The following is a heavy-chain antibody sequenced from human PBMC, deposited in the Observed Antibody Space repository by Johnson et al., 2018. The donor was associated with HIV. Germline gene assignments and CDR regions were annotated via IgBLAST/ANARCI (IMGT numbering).Heavy chain of an antibody. D-gene: IGHD3-16*02. J-gene: IGHJ3*02. CDR3: ARPPAYLYKAAFSI. CDR1: GFTLSDFY. CDR2: ISASGSNI. Sequence: QVQLVESGGGLVKPGGSLRLSCAASGFTLSDFYMSWIRQAPGKGPEWLSYISASGSNIYYADSVKGRFTISRDNAMNSLFLQMDSLRAEDTAVYFCARPPAYLYKAAFSIWGQGTMVTVSS. V-gene: IGHV3-11*01.